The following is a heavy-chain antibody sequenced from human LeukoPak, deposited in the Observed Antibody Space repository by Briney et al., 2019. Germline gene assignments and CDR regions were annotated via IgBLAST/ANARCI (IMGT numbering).Heavy chain of an antibody. J-gene: IGHJ6*02. Sequence: PGGSLRLSCAASGFTFSSYGMHWVRQAPGKGLEWVAVIWYDGSNKYYADSVKGRFTISRDNSKNTLYLQMNSLRAEDTAVYYCARDQFGLGGYYYGMDVWGQGTTVTVSS. CDR2: IWYDGSNK. CDR1: GFTFSSYG. V-gene: IGHV3-33*01. CDR3: ARDQFGLGGYYYGMDV. D-gene: IGHD3-10*01.